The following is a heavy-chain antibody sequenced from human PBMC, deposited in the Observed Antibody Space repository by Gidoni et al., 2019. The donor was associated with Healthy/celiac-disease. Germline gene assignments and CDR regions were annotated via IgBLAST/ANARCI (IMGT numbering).Heavy chain of an antibody. CDR3: AKDTDGYSSTTPPGY. V-gene: IGHV3-30*18. Sequence: QVQLVASGGGVVQPGRSLRLSCAASGFTFSSYGMHWVRQSPGKGLEWGAVISYDGSNKYDADSVKGRFTISRDNSKNTLYLQMNSLRAEDTAVYYGAKDTDGYSSTTPPGYWGQGTLVTVSS. J-gene: IGHJ4*02. D-gene: IGHD6-13*01. CDR2: ISYDGSNK. CDR1: GFTFSSYG.